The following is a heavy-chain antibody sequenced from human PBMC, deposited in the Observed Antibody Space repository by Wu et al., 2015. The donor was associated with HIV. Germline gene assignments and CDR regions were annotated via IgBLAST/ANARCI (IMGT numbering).Heavy chain of an antibody. V-gene: IGHV1-24*01. CDR1: GYTITTY. J-gene: IGHJ1*01. CDR3: AAKFRDVWSIGLPH. D-gene: IGHD1-26*01. Sequence: QVQLVQSGAEVKKPGASVKVSCQASGYTITTYDFNWVRQAPGQGLEWMGGFDPEDGKIIYAQRFQGRVTMTEDISADTAYMRLTSLTSDDTAIYFCAAKFRDVWSIGLPHWGQGTLV. CDR2: FDPEDGKI.